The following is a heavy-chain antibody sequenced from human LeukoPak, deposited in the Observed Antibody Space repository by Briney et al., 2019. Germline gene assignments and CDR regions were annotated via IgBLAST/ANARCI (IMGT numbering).Heavy chain of an antibody. CDR1: GFSFSSFA. V-gene: IGHV3-23*01. Sequence: GGSLRLSCAASGFSFSSFAMTWVRQAPGPGLESVSTILSNGSAAYNADSVKGRFPISRENSKNTVYLQMNSLRVEDTAIYYCARGQEFDDGVFDSWGQGTLVTVSS. J-gene: IGHJ4*02. CDR2: ILSNGSAA. CDR3: ARGQEFDDGVFDS. D-gene: IGHD1-1*01.